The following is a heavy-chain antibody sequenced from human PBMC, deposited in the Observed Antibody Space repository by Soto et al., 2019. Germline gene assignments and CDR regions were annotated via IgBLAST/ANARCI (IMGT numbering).Heavy chain of an antibody. Sequence: ASVKVSCKASGYTFTSYAMHWLRQSPGQRLEWMGWINAGNGNTKYSQKFQGRVTITRDTSASTAYMELSSLRSEDTAVYYCARTIVVVTAASDIWGQGTMVTVSS. J-gene: IGHJ3*02. CDR3: ARTIVVVTAASDI. D-gene: IGHD2-21*02. CDR2: INAGNGNT. CDR1: GYTFTSYA. V-gene: IGHV1-3*01.